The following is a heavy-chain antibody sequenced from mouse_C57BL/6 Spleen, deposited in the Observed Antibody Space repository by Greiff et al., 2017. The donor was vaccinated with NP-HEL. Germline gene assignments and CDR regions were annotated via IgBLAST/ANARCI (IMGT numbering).Heavy chain of an antibody. CDR3: ASDGYYNAMDY. Sequence: DVQLQESGPGLVKPSQSLSLTCSVTGYSITSGYYWNWIRQFPGNKLEWMGYISYDGSNNYNPSLKNRTSITRDTSKNQFCLKLNSVTTEDTATYYCASDGYYNAMDYWGQGTSVTVSS. CDR2: ISYDGSN. V-gene: IGHV3-6*01. D-gene: IGHD2-2*01. CDR1: GYSITSGYY. J-gene: IGHJ4*01.